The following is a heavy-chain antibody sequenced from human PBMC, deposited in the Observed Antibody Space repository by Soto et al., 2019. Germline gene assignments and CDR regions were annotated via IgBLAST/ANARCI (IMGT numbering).Heavy chain of an antibody. CDR2: IYYSGST. CDR1: GGSISSSRYY. D-gene: IGHD3-10*01. J-gene: IGHJ6*03. CDR3: ARGLYGSGSYPAYYYYMDV. V-gene: IGHV4-39*01. Sequence: QLQLQESGPGLVKPSETLSLTCTVSGGSISSSRYYWGWIRQPPGKGLEWIGSIYYSGSTYYNPSLKSRVTISVDTSKNQFSLKLSSVTAADTAVYYCARGLYGSGSYPAYYYYMDVWGKGTTVTVSS.